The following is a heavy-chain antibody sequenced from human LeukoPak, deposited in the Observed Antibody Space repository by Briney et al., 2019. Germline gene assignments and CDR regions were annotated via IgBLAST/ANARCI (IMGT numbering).Heavy chain of an antibody. J-gene: IGHJ4*02. CDR1: GYTFTGYY. D-gene: IGHD1-26*01. CDR2: INPDSGGT. Sequence: ASVKVYCKASGYTFTGYYMHWVRQAPGQGLEWMRWINPDSGGTNYAQKFQGRVTMTRDTSISTVYMQLSRLRSDDTAVYYCAGAGYSGNYYYYFDFWGQGTLVTVSS. CDR3: AGAGYSGNYYYYFDF. V-gene: IGHV1-2*02.